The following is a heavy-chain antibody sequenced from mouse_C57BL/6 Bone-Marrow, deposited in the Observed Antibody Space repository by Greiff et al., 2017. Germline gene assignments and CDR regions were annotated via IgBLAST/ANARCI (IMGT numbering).Heavy chain of an antibody. CDR1: GYTFTNYW. CDR3: AREGAFYYARDY. Sequence: QVQLKQSGAELVRPGTSVKMSCKASGYTFTNYWIGWAKQRPGHGLEWIGDIYPGGGYTNYNEKFKGKATLTADKTSSTAYMQFSSLTSEDSAIYYCAREGAFYYARDYWGQGTSVTVSS. CDR2: IYPGGGYT. D-gene: IGHD3-1*01. J-gene: IGHJ4*01. V-gene: IGHV1-63*01.